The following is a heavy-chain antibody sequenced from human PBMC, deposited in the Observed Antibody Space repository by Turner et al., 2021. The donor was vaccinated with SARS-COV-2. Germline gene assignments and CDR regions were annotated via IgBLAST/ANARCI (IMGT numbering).Heavy chain of an antibody. CDR3: AGDLGGYHDFWNGYYTSGLDY. J-gene: IGHJ4*02. V-gene: IGHV3-21*01. CDR2: ISRSSSFK. CDR1: GFTFSTYN. Sequence: EVQLVESGGGLVKPGGSLRLSCAASGFTFSTYNMNWVRQAPGKGLEWGSSISRSSSFKYYADSVKGRFTISRDNAKNSLYLQMNSLRAEDTAVYYCAGDLGGYHDFWNGYYTSGLDYWGQGTLVTVSS. D-gene: IGHD3-3*01.